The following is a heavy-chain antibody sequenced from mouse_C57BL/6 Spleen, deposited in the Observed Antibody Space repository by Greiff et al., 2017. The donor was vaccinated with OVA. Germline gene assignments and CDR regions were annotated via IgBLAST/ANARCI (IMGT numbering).Heavy chain of an antibody. CDR1: GFNIKNNY. J-gene: IGHJ3*01. Sequence: EVQLQQSVAELVRPGASVKLSCTASGFNIKNNYMHWVKQRPEQGLEWIGRIDPANGNTKYAPKFQGKATITADTSSNTAYLQLSSLTSEDTAIYYCARDGYDPSFAYWGQGTLVTVSA. V-gene: IGHV14-3*01. D-gene: IGHD2-2*01. CDR3: ARDGYDPSFAY. CDR2: IDPANGNT.